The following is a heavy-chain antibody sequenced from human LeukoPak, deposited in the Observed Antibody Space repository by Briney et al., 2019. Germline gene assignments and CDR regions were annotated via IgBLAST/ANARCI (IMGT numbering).Heavy chain of an antibody. Sequence: GPVKVSCKASGYTLTSYYMHWVRQAPGQGLEWMGIINPSGGSTSYAQKFQGRVTMTRDTSTSTVYMELSSLRSEDTAVYYCARDLYSGHYYGMDVWGQGTTVTVSS. CDR1: GYTLTSYY. CDR2: INPSGGST. D-gene: IGHD1-1*01. J-gene: IGHJ6*02. CDR3: ARDLYSGHYYGMDV. V-gene: IGHV1-46*01.